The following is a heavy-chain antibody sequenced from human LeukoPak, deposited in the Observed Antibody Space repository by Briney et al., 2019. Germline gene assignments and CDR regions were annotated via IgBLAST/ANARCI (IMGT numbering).Heavy chain of an antibody. CDR2: IYTSGST. J-gene: IGHJ3*02. Sequence: SETLSLTCTVSGGSISSGSYYWSWIRQPAGKGLEWIGRIYTSGSTNYNPSLKSRVTISVDTSKNQFSLKLSSVTAADTAVYYCARGGSYYGSGSYYCDAFDIWGQGTMVTVSS. V-gene: IGHV4-61*02. CDR3: ARGGSYYGSGSYYCDAFDI. D-gene: IGHD3-10*01. CDR1: GGSISSGSYY.